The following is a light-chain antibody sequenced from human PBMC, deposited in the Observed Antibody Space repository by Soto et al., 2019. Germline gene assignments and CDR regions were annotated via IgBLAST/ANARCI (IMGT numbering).Light chain of an antibody. Sequence: VLPQSPDTLSLSPGDRATLSCRASQSVRSTFLAWYQQKPGQAPRLLIYAASNRAAGIPERFSGSASGTEFTLTISRLEPDDSAVYYCQQYHDSPMNTFGQGTKLQIK. J-gene: IGKJ2*01. CDR3: QQYHDSPMNT. V-gene: IGKV3-20*01. CDR2: AAS. CDR1: QSVRSTF.